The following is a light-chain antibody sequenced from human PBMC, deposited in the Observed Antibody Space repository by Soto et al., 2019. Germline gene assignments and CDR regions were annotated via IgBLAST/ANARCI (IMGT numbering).Light chain of an antibody. CDR3: QQRSIWPMYT. J-gene: IGKJ2*01. Sequence: EIVLTQSPATLSLSPGERATLSCRASQSVSRYLAWYQQKPGQAPRLLIYAASNRATGIPARFSGSGSATDFTLTISSLEPEDFAVYYCQQRSIWPMYTFGQGTKLEIK. CDR2: AAS. V-gene: IGKV3-11*01. CDR1: QSVSRY.